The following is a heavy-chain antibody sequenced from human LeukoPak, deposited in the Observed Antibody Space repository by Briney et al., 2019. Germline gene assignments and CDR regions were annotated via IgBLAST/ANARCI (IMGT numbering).Heavy chain of an antibody. CDR1: GESLEGHY. D-gene: IGHD2-15*01. V-gene: IGHV4-34*01. CDR3: ARGSYGYPDLYCSGGSCPYNWFDP. Sequence: SETLSLTCGVSGESLEGHYWSWIRQPPGKGLEWIGEISHGGSIDFKPSLKSRVTISVDTSKNQFSLKLSSVTAADTAVYYCARGSYGYPDLYCSGGSCPYNWFDPWGQGTLVTVSS. CDR2: ISHGGSI. J-gene: IGHJ5*02.